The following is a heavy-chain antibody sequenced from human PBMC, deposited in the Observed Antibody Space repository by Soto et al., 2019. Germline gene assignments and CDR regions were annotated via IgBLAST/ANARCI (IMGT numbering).Heavy chain of an antibody. Sequence: EVQLVESGGGLVQPGGSLRLSCAASGFTFSSYSMNWVRQAPGKGLEWVSYISSSSSTIYYADSVKGRFTISRDNAKNSLYLQMNILRAEDTAVYYGARSRLLEWLLYVYWGQGTLVIVSS. V-gene: IGHV3-48*01. CDR1: GFTFSSYS. CDR2: ISSSSSTI. CDR3: ARSRLLEWLLYVY. D-gene: IGHD3-3*01. J-gene: IGHJ4*02.